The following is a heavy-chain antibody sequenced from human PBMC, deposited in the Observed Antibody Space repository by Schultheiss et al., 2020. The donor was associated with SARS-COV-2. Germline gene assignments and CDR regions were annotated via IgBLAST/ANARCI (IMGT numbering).Heavy chain of an antibody. CDR2: ISGSGGGT. J-gene: IGHJ5*02. V-gene: IGHV3-23*01. Sequence: GESLKISCAASGFTFSSYAMSWVRQAPGKGLEWVSAISGSGGGTYYADSVKGRFTISRDNSKNTLYLQMNSLRAEDTAVYYCARGWWQMGDGWFDPWGQGTLVTV. CDR3: ARGWWQMGDGWFDP. CDR1: GFTFSSYA. D-gene: IGHD2-15*01.